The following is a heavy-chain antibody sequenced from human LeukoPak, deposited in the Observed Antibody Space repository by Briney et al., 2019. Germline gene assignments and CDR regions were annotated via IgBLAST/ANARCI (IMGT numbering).Heavy chain of an antibody. CDR3: ARVYTIGTYYYYYYMDV. Sequence: SETLSLTCTVSGGSITSYYWSWIRQPPGKGLEWIGYIYYSGSTDYNPSLKSRVTISVDTSKNQFSLKLSSVTAADTAVYYCARVYTIGTYYYYYYMDVWGKGTTVTVSS. CDR2: IYYSGST. D-gene: IGHD1-14*01. V-gene: IGHV4-59*12. J-gene: IGHJ6*03. CDR1: GGSITSYY.